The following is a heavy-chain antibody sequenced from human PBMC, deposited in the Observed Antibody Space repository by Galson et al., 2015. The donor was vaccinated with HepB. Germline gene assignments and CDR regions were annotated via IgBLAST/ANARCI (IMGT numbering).Heavy chain of an antibody. CDR1: GGSISSSNW. CDR2: IYHSGST. J-gene: IGHJ6*02. D-gene: IGHD2-2*01. V-gene: IGHV4-4*02. CDR3: ARSIVVVPAALGGSGYYYYGMDV. Sequence: TLSLTCAVSGGSISSSNWWSWVRQPPGKGLEWIGEIYHSGSTNYNPSLKSRVTISVDKSKNQFSLKLSSVTAADTAVYYCARSIVVVPAALGGSGYYYYGMDVWGQGTTVTVSS.